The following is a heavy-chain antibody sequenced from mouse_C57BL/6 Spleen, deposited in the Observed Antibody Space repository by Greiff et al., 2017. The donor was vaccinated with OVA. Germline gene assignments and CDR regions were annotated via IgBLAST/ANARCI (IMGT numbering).Heavy chain of an antibody. CDR1: GYTFTDYE. V-gene: IGHV1-15*01. J-gene: IGHJ3*01. Sequence: QVQLQQSGAELVRPGASVTLSCKASGYTFTDYEMHWVKQTPVHGLEWIGAIDPETGGTAYNQKFKGKAILTADKSSSTAYMELRSLTSEDSAVYDCTTDYGSSLAWFAYWGQGTLVTVSA. CDR3: TTDYGSSLAWFAY. CDR2: IDPETGGT. D-gene: IGHD1-1*01.